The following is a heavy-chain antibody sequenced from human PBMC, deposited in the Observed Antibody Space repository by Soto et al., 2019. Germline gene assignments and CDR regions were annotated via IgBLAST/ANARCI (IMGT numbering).Heavy chain of an antibody. Sequence: PGGSLRLSCAASGFTFSSYGMHWVRQAPGKGLEWVAVISYDGSSKYYADSVKGRFTISRDNSKNTLYLQMNSLRAEDTAVYYCAKFIAATRGAFDIWGQGTMVTVSS. D-gene: IGHD6-13*01. J-gene: IGHJ3*02. CDR1: GFTFSSYG. CDR3: AKFIAATRGAFDI. V-gene: IGHV3-30*18. CDR2: ISYDGSSK.